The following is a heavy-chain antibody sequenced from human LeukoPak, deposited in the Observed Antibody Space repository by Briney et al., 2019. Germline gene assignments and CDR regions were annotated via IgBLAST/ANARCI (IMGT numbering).Heavy chain of an antibody. CDR2: INPNSGGT. Sequence: GASVKVSCKASGYTFTGYYMHWVRQAPGQGLEWMGWINPNSGGTNYAQKFQGRVTMTRDTSISTAYMELRSLRSDDTAVYYCARTRGLDCSGGSCYLSDLKYYFDYWGQGTLVTVSS. D-gene: IGHD2-15*01. CDR1: GYTFTGYY. V-gene: IGHV1-2*02. CDR3: ARTRGLDCSGGSCYLSDLKYYFDY. J-gene: IGHJ4*02.